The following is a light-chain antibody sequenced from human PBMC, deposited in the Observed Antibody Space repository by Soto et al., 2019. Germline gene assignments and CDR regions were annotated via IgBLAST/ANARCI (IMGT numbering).Light chain of an antibody. Sequence: DIQMTQSPSTLSATAGDRVTMTFRASQSISAWLACYQQKTGKAPKLLIYDASNLESGVPSRFSGSGSGTEFTLTISNLQPDDFATYYCQQYENYWTFGQGTKVDIK. CDR3: QQYENYWT. CDR2: DAS. CDR1: QSISAW. V-gene: IGKV1-5*01. J-gene: IGKJ1*01.